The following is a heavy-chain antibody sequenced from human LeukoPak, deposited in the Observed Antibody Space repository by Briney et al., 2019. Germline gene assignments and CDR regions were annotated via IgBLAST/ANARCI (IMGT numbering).Heavy chain of an antibody. CDR3: ARDHIAVDPRGVYYYYYGMDV. V-gene: IGHV3-30-3*01. CDR2: ISYDGGNK. J-gene: IGHJ6*02. Sequence: GGSLRLSCAASGFTFSSYAMHWVRQAPGKGLEWVAVISYDGGNKYYADSVKGRFTISRDNSKNTLYLQMNSLRAEDTAVYYCARDHIAVDPRGVYYYYYGMDVWGQGTTVTVSS. CDR1: GFTFSSYA. D-gene: IGHD6-19*01.